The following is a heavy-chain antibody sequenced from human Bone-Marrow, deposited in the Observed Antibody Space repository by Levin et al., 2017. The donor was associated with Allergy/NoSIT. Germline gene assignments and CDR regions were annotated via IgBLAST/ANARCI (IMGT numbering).Heavy chain of an antibody. Sequence: TSSETLSLTCTVSGGSMNGFYWSWIRQPAGKGLEWLGRIFPGGSTDYSPSLKSRLSLSADTSKNQFSLKLTSVTAADTAIYYCAREISRGYYYDSRASFPKAEDVWGRGTTVTVSS. V-gene: IGHV4-4*07. D-gene: IGHD3-22*01. CDR2: IFPGGST. J-gene: IGHJ6*02. CDR3: AREISRGYYYDSRASFPKAEDV. CDR1: GGSMNGFY.